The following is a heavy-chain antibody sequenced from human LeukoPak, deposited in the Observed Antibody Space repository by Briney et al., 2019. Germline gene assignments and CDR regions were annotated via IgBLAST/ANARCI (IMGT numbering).Heavy chain of an antibody. CDR3: AKDQYSSGWYGGFDY. CDR1: GSTFSSYA. Sequence: GGSLRLSCAASGSTFSSYAMSWVRQAPGKGLEWVSAISGSGGSTYYADSVKGRFTISRDNSKNTLYLQMNSLRAEDTAVYYCAKDQYSSGWYGGFDYWGQGTLVTVSS. J-gene: IGHJ4*02. V-gene: IGHV3-23*01. D-gene: IGHD6-19*01. CDR2: ISGSGGST.